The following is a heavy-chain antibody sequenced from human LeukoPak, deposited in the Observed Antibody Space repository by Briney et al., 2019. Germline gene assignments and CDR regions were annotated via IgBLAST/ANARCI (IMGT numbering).Heavy chain of an antibody. CDR3: AREGAAAVLDFDY. CDR1: GFTFSSYA. CDR2: ISYDGSNK. Sequence: GGSLRLSCAASGFTFSSYAMHWVRQAPGKGLEWVAVISYDGSNKYYADSVKGRFTISRDNSKNTLYLQMNSLRAEDTAVYYCAREGAAAVLDFDYWGQGTLVTVSS. V-gene: IGHV3-30-3*01. D-gene: IGHD6-13*01. J-gene: IGHJ4*02.